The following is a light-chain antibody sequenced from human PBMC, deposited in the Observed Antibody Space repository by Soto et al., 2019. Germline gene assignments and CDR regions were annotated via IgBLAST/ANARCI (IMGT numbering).Light chain of an antibody. CDR1: QSVSSN. V-gene: IGKV3-15*01. CDR3: QQYNNWPPYT. Sequence: EIVMTQSPATLSVSPGERATLSCRASQSVSSNLAWYQQKPDQAPRLLIYGASTRATGIPARFSGSGSGTEFTLTISSLQSEDFAVYYCQQYNNWPPYTFGQGTKVDNK. CDR2: GAS. J-gene: IGKJ2*01.